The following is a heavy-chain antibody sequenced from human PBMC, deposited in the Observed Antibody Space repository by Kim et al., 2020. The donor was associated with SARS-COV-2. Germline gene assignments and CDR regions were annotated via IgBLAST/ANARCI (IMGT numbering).Heavy chain of an antibody. Sequence: SETLSLTCTVSGGSISSRSYYWGWIRQPPGKGLDWIANIYYDGSTAYTPSLKSRFTISVDTSKNQFSLKVRSVTAEDTAVYYCARLGVTATRWFDPWGQETLVTVSS. D-gene: IGHD2-21*02. CDR3: ARLGVTATRWFDP. V-gene: IGHV4-39*01. CDR2: IYYDGST. J-gene: IGHJ5*02. CDR1: GGSISSRSYY.